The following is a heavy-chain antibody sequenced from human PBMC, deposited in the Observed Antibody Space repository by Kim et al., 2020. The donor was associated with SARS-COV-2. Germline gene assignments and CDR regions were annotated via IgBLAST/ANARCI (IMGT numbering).Heavy chain of an antibody. D-gene: IGHD3-22*01. J-gene: IGHJ4*02. CDR3: AKDPAPLLPLPAVYFDY. V-gene: IGHV3-30*02. Sequence: VKGRFTISRDNSKNTLYLQMNSLRAEDTAVYYCAKDPAPLLPLPAVYFDYWGQGTLVTVSS.